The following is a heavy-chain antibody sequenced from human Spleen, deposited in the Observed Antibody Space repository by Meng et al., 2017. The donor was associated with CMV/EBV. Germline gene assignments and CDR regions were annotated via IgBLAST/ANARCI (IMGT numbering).Heavy chain of an antibody. V-gene: IGHV3-20*04. Sequence: CAASGFTFDAYYMTWVRQAPGKGLEWVSGIRWNGDTKDYADSVKGRFTISRDNAKNSLYLQMNSLRAEDTALYYCATAFYGGNSPDYWGQGTLVTVSS. J-gene: IGHJ4*02. CDR2: IRWNGDTK. CDR3: ATAFYGGNSPDY. D-gene: IGHD4-23*01. CDR1: GFTFDAYY.